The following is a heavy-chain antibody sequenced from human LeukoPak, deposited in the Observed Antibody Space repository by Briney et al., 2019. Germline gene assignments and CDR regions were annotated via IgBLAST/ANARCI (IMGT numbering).Heavy chain of an antibody. CDR3: ARHSGYDSPFFYYYYYMDV. D-gene: IGHD5-12*01. V-gene: IGHV3-7*01. J-gene: IGHJ6*03. CDR2: IKQDGSEK. CDR1: GFTFSSYW. Sequence: QSGGSLRLSCAASGFTFSSYWMSWVRQAPGKGLEWVANIKQDGSEKYYVDSVKGRFTISRDNAKNSLYLQMNSLRAEDTAVYYCARHSGYDSPFFYYYYYMDVWGKGTTVTISS.